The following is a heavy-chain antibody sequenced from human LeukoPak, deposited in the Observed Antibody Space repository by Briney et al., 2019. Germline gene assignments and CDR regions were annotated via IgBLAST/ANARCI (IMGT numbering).Heavy chain of an antibody. D-gene: IGHD3-22*01. CDR2: IYPGDSDT. CDR3: ARHPYYDSSGYYPPFDY. J-gene: IGHJ4*02. Sequence: GESLQISCKGSGYSFTSYWIGWGRQMPGKGLEWMGIIYPGDSDTRYSPSFQGQVTISADKSISTAYLQWSSLKASDTAMYYCARHPYYDSSGYYPPFDYWGQGTLVTVSS. CDR1: GYSFTSYW. V-gene: IGHV5-51*01.